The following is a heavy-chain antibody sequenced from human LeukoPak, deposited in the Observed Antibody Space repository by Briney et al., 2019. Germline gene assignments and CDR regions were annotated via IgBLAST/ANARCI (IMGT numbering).Heavy chain of an antibody. D-gene: IGHD2-2*01. CDR2: LSRKGGRT. CDR1: GFTFSNYA. Sequence: GGSLRLSCPSSGFTFSNYAMHWVRQAPGKGLECVSSLSRKGGRTYYRDFVKGKFSISRENSKNTLYLQMSSLRSEYTAVYYCVKDVGTDCRSTRYYEGFFDYWGQGTLVTVSS. V-gene: IGHV3-64D*06. CDR3: VKDVGTDCRSTRYYEGFFDY. J-gene: IGHJ4*02.